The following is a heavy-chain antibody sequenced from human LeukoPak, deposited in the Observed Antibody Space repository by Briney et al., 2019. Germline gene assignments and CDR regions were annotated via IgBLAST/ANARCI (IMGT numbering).Heavy chain of an antibody. CDR2: ISDDGGKK. V-gene: IGHV3-30*18. J-gene: IGHJ3*01. CDR1: GFTFSSYG. Sequence: GGSLRLSCAASGFTFSSYGMHWVRQAPGKGLEWVALISDDGGKKYYADSVKGRFTISKDNSKNTLYPQMNSLRAEDTAVYYCAKDRTYCTNAICYNAFDVWGQGTMITVSS. CDR3: AKDRTYCTNAICYNAFDV. D-gene: IGHD2-8*01.